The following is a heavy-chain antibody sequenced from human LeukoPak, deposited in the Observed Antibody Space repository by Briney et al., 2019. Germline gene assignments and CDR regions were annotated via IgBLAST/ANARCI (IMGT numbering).Heavy chain of an antibody. J-gene: IGHJ4*02. V-gene: IGHV4-4*02. CDR1: GGSISSSNW. CDR3: ARAVKYYDSSGYDY. CDR2: IYHSGST. D-gene: IGHD3-22*01. Sequence: SETLSLTCTVSGGSISSSNWWSWVRQPPGKGLEWIGEIYHSGSTNYNPSLKSRVTISVDKSKNQFSLKLSSVTAADTAVYYCARAVKYYDSSGYDYWGQGTLVTVSS.